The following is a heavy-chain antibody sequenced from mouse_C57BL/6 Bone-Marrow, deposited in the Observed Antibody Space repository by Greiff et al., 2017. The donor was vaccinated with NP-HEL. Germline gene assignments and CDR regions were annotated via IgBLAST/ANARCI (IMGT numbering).Heavy chain of an antibody. Sequence: QVQLQQPGAELVKPGASVKMSCKASGYTFTSYWITWVKQRPGQGLEWIGDIYPGSGSTNYNEKFKSKATLTVDTSSSTAYMQLSSLTSEDSAVYYCARGGSVYDYFDYWGQGTTLTGSS. CDR1: GYTFTSYW. V-gene: IGHV1-55*01. CDR3: ARGGSVYDYFDY. J-gene: IGHJ2*01. CDR2: IYPGSGST. D-gene: IGHD3-2*02.